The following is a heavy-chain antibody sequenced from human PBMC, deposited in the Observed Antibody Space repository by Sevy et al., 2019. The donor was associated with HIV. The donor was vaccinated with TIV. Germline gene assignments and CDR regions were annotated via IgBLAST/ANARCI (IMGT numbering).Heavy chain of an antibody. CDR1: GFTFSSYA. V-gene: IGHV3-30*04. CDR2: ISYDGSNK. D-gene: IGHD2-2*01. J-gene: IGHJ4*02. CDR3: ATDPNKYGESPLDY. Sequence: GGSLRLSCAASGFTFSSYAMHWVRQAPGKGLEWVAVISYDGSNKYCADSVKGRFTISRDNSKNTLYLQMNSLRAEDTAVYYCATDPNKYGESPLDYWGQGTLVTVSS.